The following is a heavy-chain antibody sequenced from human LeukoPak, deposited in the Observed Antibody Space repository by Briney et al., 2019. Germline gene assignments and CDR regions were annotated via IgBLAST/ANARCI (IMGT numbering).Heavy chain of an antibody. D-gene: IGHD3-22*01. CDR3: AKSQEDDSSGYYYSNFDY. V-gene: IGHV3-23*01. CDR2: ISGSGHAT. CDR1: GFTFSSYA. Sequence: PGGSLRLSCAASGFTFSSYAMRWVRQAPGKGLEWVSAISGSGHATYYADSVKGRFTIFRDNSKNTLYLQMNSLRAEDTAVYYCAKSQEDDSSGYYYSNFDYWGQGTLVTVSS. J-gene: IGHJ4*02.